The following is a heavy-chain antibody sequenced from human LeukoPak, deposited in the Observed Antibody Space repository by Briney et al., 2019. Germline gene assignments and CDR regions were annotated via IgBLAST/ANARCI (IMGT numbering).Heavy chain of an antibody. D-gene: IGHD5-18*01. Sequence: SETLSLTCTVSGGSISSYHWSWIRQPPGKGLEWIGRIYTSGSTNYNPSLKSRVTMSVDTSKNQFSLKLSSVTAADTAVYYCARDRAGYGYFDYWGQGTLVTVSS. CDR3: ARDRAGYGYFDY. CDR1: GGSISSYH. CDR2: IYTSGST. J-gene: IGHJ4*02. V-gene: IGHV4-4*07.